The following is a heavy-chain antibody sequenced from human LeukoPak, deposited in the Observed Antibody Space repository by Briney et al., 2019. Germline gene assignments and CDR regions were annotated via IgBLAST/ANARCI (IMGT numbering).Heavy chain of an antibody. CDR3: ARRGLRFLEWLPLDY. Sequence: GASVKGSCKASGDTFTGYYMHRVRQAPGQGLEWMGWINPNSGGTNYAQKFQGRVTMTRDTSISTAYMELSRLISDDTAVYYCARRGLRFLEWLPLDYWGQGTLVTVSS. CDR2: INPNSGGT. CDR1: GDTFTGYY. D-gene: IGHD3-3*01. V-gene: IGHV1-2*02. J-gene: IGHJ4*02.